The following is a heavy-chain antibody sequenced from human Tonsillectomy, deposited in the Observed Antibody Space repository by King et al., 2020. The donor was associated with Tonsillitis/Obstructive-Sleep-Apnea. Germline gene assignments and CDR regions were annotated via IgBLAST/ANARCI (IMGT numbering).Heavy chain of an antibody. CDR2: IYPDDSDT. D-gene: IGHD1-26*01. V-gene: IGHV5-51*03. Sequence: QLVQSGAEVKKPGESLKISCKASGYTFSIQWIGWVRQMPGKGLEWMGNIYPDDSDTTYSPSFQGQVTNSADKSITTAYLQWSSLKASDTAIYYCARRKAHSGHFDYWGQGTLVTVSS. J-gene: IGHJ4*02. CDR3: ARRKAHSGHFDY. CDR1: GYTFSIQW.